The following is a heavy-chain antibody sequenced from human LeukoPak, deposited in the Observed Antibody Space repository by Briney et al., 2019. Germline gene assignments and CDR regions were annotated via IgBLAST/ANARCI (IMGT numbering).Heavy chain of an antibody. CDR2: VFYSGGT. Sequence: PSETLSLTCTVSGGSITGYYWSWIRQPPGKGLEWIGYVFYSGGTLYNPSLKSRVTISVDTSKTQFSLKRTSVTAADTAVYYCARHITVTYDAFDLWGRGTMVTVSS. J-gene: IGHJ3*01. CDR1: GGSITGYY. CDR3: ARHITVTYDAFDL. V-gene: IGHV4-59*08. D-gene: IGHD6-19*01.